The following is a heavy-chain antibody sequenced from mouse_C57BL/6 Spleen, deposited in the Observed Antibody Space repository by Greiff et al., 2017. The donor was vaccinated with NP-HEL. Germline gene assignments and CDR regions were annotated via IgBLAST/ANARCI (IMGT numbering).Heavy chain of an antibody. V-gene: IGHV1-74*01. CDR1: GYTFTSYW. J-gene: IGHJ3*01. CDR3: AIDEWRAY. Sequence: VQLQQPGAELVKPGASVKVSCKASGYTFTSYWMHWVKQRPGQGLEWIGRIHPSDSDTNYNQKFKGKATLTVDKSSSTAYMQISSLTSEDSAVYYCAIDEWRAYWGQGTLVTVSA. CDR2: IHPSDSDT.